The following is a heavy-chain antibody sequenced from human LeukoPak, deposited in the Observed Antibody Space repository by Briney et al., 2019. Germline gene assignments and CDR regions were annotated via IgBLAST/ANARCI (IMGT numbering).Heavy chain of an antibody. CDR3: ARVSIGAWYFDL. CDR1: GFTFSSYW. D-gene: IGHD3-16*01. Sequence: GGSLRLSCAASGFTFSSYWMHWVRQAPGKGLVWVSRINGDGSTTTYADSVTGRLTISRDNAKNTQYLQMNRLGAEDTAVYYCARVSIGAWYFDLWGRGTLVTVSS. V-gene: IGHV3-74*01. J-gene: IGHJ2*01. CDR2: INGDGSTT.